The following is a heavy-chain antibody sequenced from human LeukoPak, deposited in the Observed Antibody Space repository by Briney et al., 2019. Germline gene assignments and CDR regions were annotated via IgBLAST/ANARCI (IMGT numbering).Heavy chain of an antibody. CDR2: IYHSGST. Sequence: SGTLSLTCAVSGGSISSSNWWGWVRQPPGKGLEWIGEIYHSGSTNYNPSLKSRVTISVDKSKNQFSLKLSSVTAADTAVYYCASISSDSGSYYEGWFDPWGQGTLVTVSS. J-gene: IGHJ5*02. V-gene: IGHV4-4*02. D-gene: IGHD1-26*01. CDR1: GGSISSSNW. CDR3: ASISSDSGSYYEGWFDP.